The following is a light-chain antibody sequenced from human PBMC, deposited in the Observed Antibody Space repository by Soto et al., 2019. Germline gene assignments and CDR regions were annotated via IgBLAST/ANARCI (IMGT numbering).Light chain of an antibody. J-gene: IGKJ3*01. CDR3: EPSGILKRASHHGFT. CDR2: GAS. V-gene: IGKV3-20*01. CDR1: QRVSSSY. Sequence: LTQPRGTQSSNPEDRATLSCRASQRVSSSYLAWYQPKPGQAPRLLIYGASSRATGIPDRLTGSGSGTDFTLTLSTLEPADIPVCNCEPSGILKRASHHGFT.